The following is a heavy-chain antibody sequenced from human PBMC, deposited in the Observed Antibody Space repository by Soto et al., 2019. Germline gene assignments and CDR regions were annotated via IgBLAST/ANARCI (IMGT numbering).Heavy chain of an antibody. Sequence: SVHVSCKASGGTFSSYAISWVRQAPGQGLEWMGGIIPIFGTANYAQKFQGRVTITADESTSTAYMELSSLRSEDTAVYYCASGHWVGGYYYYGMDVWGQGTTVTVSS. CDR2: IIPIFGTA. D-gene: IGHD3-16*01. CDR3: ASGHWVGGYYYYGMDV. V-gene: IGHV1-69*13. J-gene: IGHJ6*02. CDR1: GGTFSSYA.